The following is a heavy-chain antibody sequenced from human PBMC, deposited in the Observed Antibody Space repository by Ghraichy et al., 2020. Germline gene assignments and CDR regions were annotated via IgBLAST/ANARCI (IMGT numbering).Heavy chain of an antibody. Sequence: GGSLRLSCAASGFTFSNAWMSWVRQAPGKGLEWVGRIKSKTDGGTTDYAAPVKGRFTISRDDSKNTLYLQMNSLKTEDTAVYYCTTGDYDFWSGYWFDPWGQGTLVTVSS. D-gene: IGHD3-3*01. J-gene: IGHJ5*02. CDR1: GFTFSNAW. CDR3: TTGDYDFWSGYWFDP. CDR2: IKSKTDGGTT. V-gene: IGHV3-15*01.